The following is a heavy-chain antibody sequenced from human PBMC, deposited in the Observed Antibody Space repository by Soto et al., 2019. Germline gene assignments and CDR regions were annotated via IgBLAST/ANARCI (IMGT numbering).Heavy chain of an antibody. CDR1: GASISSYY. V-gene: IGHV4-59*01. Sequence: SETLSLTCTVSGASISSYYWSWIRQPPGKGLEWIGYIYYSGSTNYNPSLKSRVTISVDTSKNQFSLKLSSVTAADTAVYYCATALVRFGELLFDYWGQGTLVTVS. J-gene: IGHJ4*02. D-gene: IGHD3-10*01. CDR3: ATALVRFGELLFDY. CDR2: IYYSGST.